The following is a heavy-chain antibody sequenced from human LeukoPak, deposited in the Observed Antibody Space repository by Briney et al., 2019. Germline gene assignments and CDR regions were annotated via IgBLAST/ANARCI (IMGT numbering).Heavy chain of an antibody. J-gene: IGHJ6*02. D-gene: IGHD6-13*01. CDR2: INPNSGGT. V-gene: IGHV1-2*02. Sequence: ASVKVSCKASGYTFTGYYMHWVRQAPGQGLEWMGWINPNSGGTNYAQKFQGRVTMTRDTSISTAYMELSRLRSDDTAVYYCAKDASSSWNPYYYYGMDVWGQGTTVTVSS. CDR3: AKDASSSWNPYYYYGMDV. CDR1: GYTFTGYY.